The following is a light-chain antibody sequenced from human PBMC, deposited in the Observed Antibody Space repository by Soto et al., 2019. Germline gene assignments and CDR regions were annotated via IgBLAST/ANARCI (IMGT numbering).Light chain of an antibody. CDR2: GAS. J-gene: IGKJ2*01. CDR1: QSISYC. V-gene: IGKV1-5*01. Sequence: DIQVTQSPSTLSASVGDSVTITCRASQSISYCLAWYQQKPGKAPRLLIYGASSLQSGVPSRFSGSGSETEFTLAISSLQPYDFSSYYCQQYDGHFGQGTNLEVK. CDR3: QQYDGH.